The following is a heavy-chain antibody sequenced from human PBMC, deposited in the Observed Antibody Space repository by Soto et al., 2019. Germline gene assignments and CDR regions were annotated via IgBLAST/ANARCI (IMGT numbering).Heavy chain of an antibody. Sequence: EVQLVESGGGLVQPGRSLRLSCAASGFTFDDYAMHWVRQAPGKGLEWVSGMSWNSGTIAYADSVKGRFTVSRDNAKNSLYLQMNSLRADDTAVYHCAKDIRRGFSSAWGDWGQGALVTVSS. CDR3: AKDIRRGFSSAWGD. V-gene: IGHV3-9*01. D-gene: IGHD6-19*01. CDR1: GFTFDDYA. CDR2: MSWNSGTI. J-gene: IGHJ4*02.